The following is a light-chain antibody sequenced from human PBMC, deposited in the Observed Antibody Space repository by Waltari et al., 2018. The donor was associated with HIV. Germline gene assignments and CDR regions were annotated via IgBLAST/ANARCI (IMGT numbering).Light chain of an antibody. Sequence: QSVLTQPPSTSGTPGQRVTISCSGSSSNIGSNTVNWYQHLPGTAPKLLIYGNNQRPSGVPDRFAGSQSGTSASLAISGLQSEDEADYYCAAWDDSLNGLWVFGGGTKLTVL. CDR1: SSNIGSNT. CDR2: GNN. CDR3: AAWDDSLNGLWV. V-gene: IGLV1-44*01. J-gene: IGLJ3*02.